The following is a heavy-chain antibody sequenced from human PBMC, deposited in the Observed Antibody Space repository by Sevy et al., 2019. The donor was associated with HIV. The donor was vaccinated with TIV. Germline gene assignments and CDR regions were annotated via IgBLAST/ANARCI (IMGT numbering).Heavy chain of an antibody. J-gene: IGHJ3*02. CDR1: GFTFTSSA. D-gene: IGHD3-22*01. V-gene: IGHV1-58*01. Sequence: ASVKVSCKASGFTFTSSAVQWVRQARGQRLEWIGWIVVGSGNTNYAQKFQERVTITRDMSTSTAYMDLSSLRSKDTAEYYCAADLEYYYDSRGYPDAFDIWGQGTMVTVSS. CDR2: IVVGSGNT. CDR3: AADLEYYYDSRGYPDAFDI.